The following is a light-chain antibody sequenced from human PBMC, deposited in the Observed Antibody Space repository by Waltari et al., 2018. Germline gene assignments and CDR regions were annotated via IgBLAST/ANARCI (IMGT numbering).Light chain of an antibody. V-gene: IGLV2-14*01. CDR2: EVS. CDR1: RSDVGGYTY. Sequence: QSALTQPASVSGSPGQSITISCPGTRSDVGGYTYVSWYQQHPGKAPKLMIYEVSNRPSGVSNRFSGSKSGNTASLTISGLQAEDEADYYCSSYTSSSTLVFGGGTKLTVL. CDR3: SSYTSSSTLV. J-gene: IGLJ3*02.